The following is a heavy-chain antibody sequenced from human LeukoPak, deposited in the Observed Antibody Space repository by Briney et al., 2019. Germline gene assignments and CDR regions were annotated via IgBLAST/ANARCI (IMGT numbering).Heavy chain of an antibody. J-gene: IGHJ4*02. Sequence: GGSLRLSCAASGFTFINAWMAWVRQAPGKGLDWVGRIKAKAHGGTIEYAAPVKGRFTISRDDSENTLYLQMNSLKTEDTAVYYCTTDGVGVEGATYDNWGQGTLVSVSS. CDR3: TTDGVGVEGATYDN. D-gene: IGHD1-26*01. CDR1: GFTFINAW. V-gene: IGHV3-15*01. CDR2: IKAKAHGGTI.